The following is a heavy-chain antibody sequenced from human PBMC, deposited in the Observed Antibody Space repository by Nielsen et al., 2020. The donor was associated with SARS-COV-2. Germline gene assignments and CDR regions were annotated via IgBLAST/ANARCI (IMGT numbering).Heavy chain of an antibody. Sequence: ASVKVSCKASGGTFSSYAISWVRQAPGQGLEWMGWINPNSGGTNYAPKFQGWVTMTRDTSISTAYMELSRLRSDDTAVYYCARDREGAVAGTYYYGMDVWGQGTTVTVSS. V-gene: IGHV1-2*04. J-gene: IGHJ6*02. D-gene: IGHD6-19*01. CDR2: INPNSGGT. CDR3: ARDREGAVAGTYYYGMDV. CDR1: GGTFSSYA.